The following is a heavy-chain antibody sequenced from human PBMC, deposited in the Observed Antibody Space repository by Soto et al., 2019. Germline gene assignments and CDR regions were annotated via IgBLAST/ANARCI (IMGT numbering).Heavy chain of an antibody. V-gene: IGHV3-23*01. CDR1: GFTFSNYA. D-gene: IGHD6-19*01. Sequence: EVQLLESGGDLVQPGGSLRLSCAASGFTFSNYALNWVRQAPGKGLEWVSIISGSGVHTYYAASVKGRFTISRDNSRNTLYLQMNSLRVEDTAVYYCAKGATPSGAWFFDFWGQGTLVTVSS. CDR3: AKGATPSGAWFFDF. CDR2: ISGSGVHT. J-gene: IGHJ4*02.